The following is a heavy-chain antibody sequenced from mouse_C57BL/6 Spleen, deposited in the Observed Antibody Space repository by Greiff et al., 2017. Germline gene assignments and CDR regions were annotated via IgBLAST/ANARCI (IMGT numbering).Heavy chain of an antibody. V-gene: IGHV1-76*01. CDR2: IYPGSGNT. D-gene: IGHD3-1*01. CDR3: ARRGGARGYFDV. J-gene: IGHJ1*03. Sequence: VQLVESGAELVRPGASVKLSCKASGYTFTDYYINWVKQRPGQGLEWIARIYPGSGNTYYNEKFKGKATLTAEKSSSTAYMQLSSLTSEDSAVYFCARRGGARGYFDVWGTGTTVTVSS. CDR1: GYTFTDYY.